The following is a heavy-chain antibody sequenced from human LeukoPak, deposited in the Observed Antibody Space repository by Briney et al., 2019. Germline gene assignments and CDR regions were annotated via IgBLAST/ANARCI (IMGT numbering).Heavy chain of an antibody. V-gene: IGHV4-34*01. J-gene: IGHJ4*02. Sequence: SETLSLTCAVYGGSFSGYYWSWIRQPPGKGLEWIGEINHSGSTNYNPSLKSRVTISVDTSKNQFSLKLSSVTAADTAVYYCARGRRAGTVAATRGTFDYWGQGTLVTVSS. CDR3: ARGRRAGTVAATRGTFDY. D-gene: IGHD2-15*01. CDR2: INHSGST. CDR1: GGSFSGYY.